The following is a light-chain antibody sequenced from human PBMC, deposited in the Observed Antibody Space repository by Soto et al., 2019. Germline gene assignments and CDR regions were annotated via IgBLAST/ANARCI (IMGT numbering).Light chain of an antibody. CDR2: LAS. Sequence: DIQLTQSPSSLSASVGDRVTITCRASQKIHNFLSWYQHKRGKAPKLLIFLASTLETGVPSRFAGSGSGTDFPLTISHLEPEDFATYYCQQSLDNPRTFGGGARVEIQ. V-gene: IGKV1-39*01. J-gene: IGKJ4*01. CDR3: QQSLDNPRT. CDR1: QKIHNF.